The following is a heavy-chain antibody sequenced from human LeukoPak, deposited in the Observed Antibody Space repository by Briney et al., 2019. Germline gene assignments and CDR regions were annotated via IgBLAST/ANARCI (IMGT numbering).Heavy chain of an antibody. CDR3: ARVRGTLGFDY. CDR2: IIPIFGTA. D-gene: IGHD2/OR15-2a*01. J-gene: IGHJ4*02. CDR1: GGTFSSYA. Sequence: SVKVSCKASGGTFSSYAISWGRQAPGQGREWMGRIIPIFGTANYAQNFQGRVTITTDESTSTAYMELSSLRSEDTAVYYCARVRGTLGFDYWGQGTLVTVSS. V-gene: IGHV1-69*05.